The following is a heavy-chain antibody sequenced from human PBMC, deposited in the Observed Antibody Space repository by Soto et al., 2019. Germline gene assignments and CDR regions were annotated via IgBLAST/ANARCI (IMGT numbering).Heavy chain of an antibody. Sequence: ASVKVSCKASGYTFTSYAMHWVRQAPGQRLEWMGWINAGNGNTKYSQKFQGRVTITRDTSASTAYMELSSLRSEDTAVYYCARVRIADCTNGVCPWPFDYWGQGTLVTVSS. V-gene: IGHV1-3*01. J-gene: IGHJ4*02. D-gene: IGHD2-8*01. CDR2: INAGNGNT. CDR1: GYTFTSYA. CDR3: ARVRIADCTNGVCPWPFDY.